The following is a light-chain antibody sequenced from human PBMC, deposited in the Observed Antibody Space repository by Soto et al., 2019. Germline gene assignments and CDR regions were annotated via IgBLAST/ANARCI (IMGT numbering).Light chain of an antibody. CDR3: QQYATPPRT. CDR2: SAS. J-gene: IGKJ2*02. V-gene: IGKV3-20*01. Sequence: EIVLTQSPGTLSLSPGERATLSCRASQSVPTNFLAWYQQTPGQALRLLISSASRRATGIPDRFSGSVSGTDFTLTISRLEPEDFAVYYCQQYATPPRTFGQGTKLEIK. CDR1: QSVPTNF.